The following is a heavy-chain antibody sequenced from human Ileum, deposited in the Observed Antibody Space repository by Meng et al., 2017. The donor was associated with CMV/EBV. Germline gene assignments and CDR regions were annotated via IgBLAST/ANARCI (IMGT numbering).Heavy chain of an antibody. J-gene: IGHJ4*02. V-gene: IGHV6-1*01. Sequence: QGRLQPSGPGPVKTSQTLFPPCAISGDSVSSTTVTWNWIRQSPSRGLEWLGRTYYRSKWFNDYALSVRGRITINPDISKNQLSLQLNSVTPEDTAVYYCVRLTGNSWLDYWGRGTLVTVSS. CDR3: VRLTGNSWLDY. CDR2: TYYRSKWFN. D-gene: IGHD6-13*01. CDR1: GDSVSSTTVT.